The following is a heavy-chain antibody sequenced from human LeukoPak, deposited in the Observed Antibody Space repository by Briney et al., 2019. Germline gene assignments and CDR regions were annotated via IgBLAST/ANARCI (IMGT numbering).Heavy chain of an antibody. CDR2: ISSSSSTI. CDR3: ARYHFDSSGYYNY. D-gene: IGHD3-22*01. CDR1: GFTFSSYS. J-gene: IGHJ4*02. Sequence: GGSLRLSCAASGFTFSSYSMNWVRQAPGKGLEWVSYISSSSSTIYYADSVKGRFTISRDNAKNSLYLQMNSLRAEDTAVYYCARYHFDSSGYYNYWGQGPLATVS. V-gene: IGHV3-48*01.